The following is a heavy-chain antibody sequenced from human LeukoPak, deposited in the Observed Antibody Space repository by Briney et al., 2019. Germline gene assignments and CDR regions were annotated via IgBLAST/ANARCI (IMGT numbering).Heavy chain of an antibody. CDR1: GFTFSSAA. Sequence: GGSLRLSCAASGFTFSSAAMTWVRQAPGKGLEWVSLIASSGGSTYYADSVKGRFTISRDNSKNTPYLQMNSLRAEDTAVYYCAKDAHTSSSTGWGQGTLVTVSS. J-gene: IGHJ4*02. CDR2: IASSGGST. V-gene: IGHV3-23*01. D-gene: IGHD6-13*01. CDR3: AKDAHTSSSTG.